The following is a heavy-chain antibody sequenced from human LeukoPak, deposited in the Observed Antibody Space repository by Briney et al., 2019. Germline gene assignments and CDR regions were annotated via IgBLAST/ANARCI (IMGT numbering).Heavy chain of an antibody. Sequence: GGSLRLSCTASGFTLGGHDMHWVRQTTGDGLDWDAAVSAGHHAFYAGSVKGRFTVSREDAKNSLYLQMNSLRAGDTAVYYCVREARGYHYTYFDYWGQGSLVTVSS. CDR3: VREARGYHYTYFDY. D-gene: IGHD5-18*01. V-gene: IGHV3-13*01. CDR1: GFTLGGHD. J-gene: IGHJ4*02. CDR2: VSAGHHA.